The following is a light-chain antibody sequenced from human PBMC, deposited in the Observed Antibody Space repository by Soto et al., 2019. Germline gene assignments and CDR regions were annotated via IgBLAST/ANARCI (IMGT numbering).Light chain of an antibody. Sequence: EIVLTQSPGTLSLSPEERATLSCRASQSFRFNYLAWYRQKPGQAPRLLIYGASTRATGIPDRFSGSGSGTDFTLTISRLEPEDFAVYYCQHYLSAPWTFGQGTRVEI. J-gene: IGKJ1*01. V-gene: IGKV3-20*01. CDR3: QHYLSAPWT. CDR1: QSFRFNY. CDR2: GAS.